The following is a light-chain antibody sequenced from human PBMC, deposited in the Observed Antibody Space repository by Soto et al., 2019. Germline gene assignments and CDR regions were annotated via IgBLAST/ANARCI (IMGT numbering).Light chain of an antibody. J-gene: IGLJ3*02. V-gene: IGLV2-14*01. CDR2: DVN. CDR3: SSYTSSDSWV. Sequence: SALTQPASVSGSPGQSLTISCTGTSSDVGGYNSVSWYQQHPGKAPKLMIFDVNSRILGVSGRFSGSKSANTASLTISGLQAEDEADYYCSSYTSSDSWVFGGGTKATVL. CDR1: SSDVGGYNS.